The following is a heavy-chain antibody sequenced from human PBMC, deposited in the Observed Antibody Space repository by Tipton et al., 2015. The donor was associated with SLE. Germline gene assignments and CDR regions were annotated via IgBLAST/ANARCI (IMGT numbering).Heavy chain of an antibody. CDR1: GFTFSIYN. D-gene: IGHD2-15*01. J-gene: IGHJ6*02. Sequence: SLRLSCAASGFTFSIYNMHWVRQAPGKGLEWVALISYDGSNKYYADSVKGRFTISRDNSQNTLYLQMNSLRAEDTSVYYCARVLVDYYYGMDVWGQGTTVTVSS. CDR2: ISYDGSNK. CDR3: ARVLVDYYYGMDV. V-gene: IGHV3-30*04.